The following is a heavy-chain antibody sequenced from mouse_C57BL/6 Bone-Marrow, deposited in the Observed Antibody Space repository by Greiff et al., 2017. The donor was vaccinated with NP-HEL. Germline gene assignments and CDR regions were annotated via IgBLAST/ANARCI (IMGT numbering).Heavy chain of an antibody. V-gene: IGHV2-9-1*01. CDR3: ARNYYYGSSPFYYFDY. CDR2: IWTGGGT. Sequence: VQLVESGPGLVAPSQSLSITCTVSGFSLTSYAISWVRQPPGKGLEWLGVIWTGGGTNYNSALKSRLSISKDNSKSQVFLKMNSLQTDDTARYYCARNYYYGSSPFYYFDYWGQGTTLTVSS. J-gene: IGHJ2*01. D-gene: IGHD1-1*01. CDR1: GFSLTSYA.